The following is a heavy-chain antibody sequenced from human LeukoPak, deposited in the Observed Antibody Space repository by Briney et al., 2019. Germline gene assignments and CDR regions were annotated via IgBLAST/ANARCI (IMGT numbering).Heavy chain of an antibody. CDR1: GYTFTSYG. D-gene: IGHD2-2*01. CDR3: ASGGLLGGLGYCSSTSCYPEVYFDY. V-gene: IGHV1-18*01. Sequence: ASVKVSCKASGYTFTSYGISWVRQAPGQGLEWMGWISAYNGNTNYAQKLQGRVTMTTDTSTSTAYMELRSLRSDDTAVYYCASGGLLGGLGYCSSTSCYPEVYFDYWGQGTLVTVSS. CDR2: ISAYNGNT. J-gene: IGHJ4*02.